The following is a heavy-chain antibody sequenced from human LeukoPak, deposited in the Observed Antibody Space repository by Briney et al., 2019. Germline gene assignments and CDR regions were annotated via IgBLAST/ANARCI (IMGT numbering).Heavy chain of an antibody. CDR3: TRAVGDSGYGRFSDC. V-gene: IGHV4-59*01. Sequence: SETLSLTCTVSGGSFSSYYWTWVRQPPGKGLEWIGYMDSSGSTIYNPSLQSRLTMSLDTSKNQFSLRLSSVTAADTAIYCCTRAVGDSGYGRFSDCWGQGSLVTVSS. CDR1: GGSFSSYY. D-gene: IGHD5-12*01. J-gene: IGHJ4*02. CDR2: MDSSGST.